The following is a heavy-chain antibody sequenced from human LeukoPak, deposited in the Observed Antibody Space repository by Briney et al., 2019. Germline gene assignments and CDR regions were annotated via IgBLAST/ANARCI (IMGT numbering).Heavy chain of an antibody. V-gene: IGHV3-73*01. D-gene: IGHD3-3*01. Sequence: GGSLRLSCAASGFTFSGSAMHWVRQASGKGLEWVGRIRSKANSYATAYAASVKGRFTISRDDSKNTAYLQMNSLKTEDTAVYYCTTRTDFWARGVDYWGQGTLVTVSS. CDR3: TTRTDFWARGVDY. CDR1: GFTFSGSA. CDR2: IRSKANSYAT. J-gene: IGHJ4*02.